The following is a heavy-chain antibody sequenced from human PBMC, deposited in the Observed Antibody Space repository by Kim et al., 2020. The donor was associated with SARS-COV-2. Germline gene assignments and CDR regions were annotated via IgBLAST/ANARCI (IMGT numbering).Heavy chain of an antibody. CDR1: GGSFSGYY. CDR2: INHSGST. Sequence: SETLSLTCAVYGGSFSGYYWSWIRQPPGKGLEWIGEINHSGSTNYNPSLKSRVTISVDTSKNQFSLKLSSVTAADTAVYYCARGHLYGGKFDYWGQGTLVTVSS. CDR3: ARGHLYGGKFDY. D-gene: IGHD4-17*01. V-gene: IGHV4-34*01. J-gene: IGHJ4*02.